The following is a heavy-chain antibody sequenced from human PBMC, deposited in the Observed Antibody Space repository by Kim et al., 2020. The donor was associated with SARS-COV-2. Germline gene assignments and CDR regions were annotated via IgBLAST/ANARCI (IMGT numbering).Heavy chain of an antibody. D-gene: IGHD6-13*01. CDR3: ARGPSGSSSP. V-gene: IGHV1-2*02. CDR2: INPNSGGT. Sequence: ASVKVSCKASGYTFSDYYVHWVRQAPGQGLEWMGWINPNSGGTNFAQKFRGRVTMTRDTSISTAYMELSSLTSDDTAVYYCARGPSGSSSPWGQGTLVTV. J-gene: IGHJ5*02. CDR1: GYTFSDYY.